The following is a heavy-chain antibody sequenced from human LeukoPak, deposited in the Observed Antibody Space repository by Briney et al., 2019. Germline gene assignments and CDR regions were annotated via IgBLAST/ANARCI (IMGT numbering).Heavy chain of an antibody. D-gene: IGHD6-13*01. V-gene: IGHV3-30*02. CDR3: AKSGYSSSWYPRY. CDR1: GFTFSSYG. CDR2: IRYDGSNK. Sequence: PGGSLRLSCAASGFTFSSYGMHWVRQAPGKGLEWVAFIRYDGSNKYYADSVKGRFTISRDNSKNTLYLQMNSLRAEDTAVYYCAKSGYSSSWYPRYWGQGTLVTVSS. J-gene: IGHJ4*02.